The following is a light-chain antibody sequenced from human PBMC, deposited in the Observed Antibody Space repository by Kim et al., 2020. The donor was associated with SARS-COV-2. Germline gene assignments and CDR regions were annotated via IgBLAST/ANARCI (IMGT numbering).Light chain of an antibody. CDR2: EDS. V-gene: IGLV3-1*01. CDR3: QAWGSNINWV. Sequence: VSPGQTASISCSGENWGNKYVCWYKQKPGQPPVLVMYEDSKRPSGIPERFSGSNSGNTATLTISGTQAGDEAEYHCQAWGSNINWVFGGGTQLTVL. J-gene: IGLJ3*02. CDR1: NWGNKY.